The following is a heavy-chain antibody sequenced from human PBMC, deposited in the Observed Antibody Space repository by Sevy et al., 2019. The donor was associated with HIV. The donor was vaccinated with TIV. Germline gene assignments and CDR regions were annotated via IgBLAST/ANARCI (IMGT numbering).Heavy chain of an antibody. CDR2: IKRDGSEK. D-gene: IGHD2-2*01. CDR3: ARDCSSTSCLWGLDV. V-gene: IGHV3-7*03. J-gene: IGHJ6*02. CDR1: GFTFSNYW. Sequence: GGSLRLSCAASGFTFSNYWMSWVRQAPGKGLEWVANIKRDGSEKYYMASVKGRFTISRDNAKNSQYLQINSLRAEDTAMYYCARDCSSTSCLWGLDVWGQGTTVTVSS.